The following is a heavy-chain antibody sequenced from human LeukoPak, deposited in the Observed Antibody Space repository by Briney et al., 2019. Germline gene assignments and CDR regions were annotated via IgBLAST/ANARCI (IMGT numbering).Heavy chain of an antibody. CDR3: ATGHHYDFWSGYYNYYYYMDV. Sequence: AASVKVSCKASGGTFSSYAISWVRQAPGQGLEWMGWIIPIFGTANYAQKFQGRVTITTDESTSTAYMELSSLRSEDTAVYYCATGHHYDFWSGYYNYYYYMDVWGKGTTVTVSS. D-gene: IGHD3-3*01. V-gene: IGHV1-69*05. CDR1: GGTFSSYA. J-gene: IGHJ6*03. CDR2: IIPIFGTA.